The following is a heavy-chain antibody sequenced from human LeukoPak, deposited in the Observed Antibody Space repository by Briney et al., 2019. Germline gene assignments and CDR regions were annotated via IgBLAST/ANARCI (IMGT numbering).Heavy chain of an antibody. D-gene: IGHD1/OR15-1a*01. Sequence: SETLSLTCTVSGGSVSSGSYYWSWIRQPPGKVLPWIGYIYYSGSTNYNPSLKSRVTISVDTSKNQFSLKLSSVTAADTAVYYCATTFPLTGTGFLDVWGKGTTVTVSS. CDR2: IYYSGST. CDR1: GGSVSSGSYY. V-gene: IGHV4-61*01. CDR3: ATTFPLTGTGFLDV. J-gene: IGHJ6*04.